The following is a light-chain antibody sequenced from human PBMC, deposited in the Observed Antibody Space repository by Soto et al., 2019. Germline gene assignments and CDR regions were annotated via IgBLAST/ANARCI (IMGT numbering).Light chain of an antibody. J-gene: IGKJ1*01. CDR2: KAS. Sequence: DIQMTQSPSTLSASVGDRVTITCRASQSIDSWLAWYQQKPGKAPKLLIYKASSLESGVPSRFSGSGSGTEFTLTISSLQPDDFATYYCQQYHTYWTFGQGTKLEIK. CDR1: QSIDSW. V-gene: IGKV1-5*03. CDR3: QQYHTYWT.